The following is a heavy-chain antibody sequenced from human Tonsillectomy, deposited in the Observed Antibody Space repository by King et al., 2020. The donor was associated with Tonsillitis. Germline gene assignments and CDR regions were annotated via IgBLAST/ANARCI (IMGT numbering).Heavy chain of an antibody. D-gene: IGHD6-19*01. CDR2: IYYSGST. Sequence: MQLQESGPGLVKPSETLSLTRTVSGGSISSYYWSWIRQPPGKGLEWIGYIYYSGSTNYNPSLESRVTISVDTSKNQFSLKLSSVTAADTAVYYCAREYSSGWDRYWYFDLWGRGTLVTVSS. CDR1: GGSISSYY. CDR3: AREYSSGWDRYWYFDL. J-gene: IGHJ2*01. V-gene: IGHV4-59*01.